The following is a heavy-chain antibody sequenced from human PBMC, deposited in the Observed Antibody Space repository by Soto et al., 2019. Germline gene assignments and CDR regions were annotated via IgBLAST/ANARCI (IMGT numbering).Heavy chain of an antibody. J-gene: IGHJ4*02. Sequence: MGHEWVAAMSNTGGGTYDADSVQVRFTISRDNSKNTLYLQMSSLRVEDTAVYYCAKDRLAGNFDYWGQGTQVTVSS. CDR2: MSNTGGGT. V-gene: IGHV3-23*01. CDR3: AKDRLAGNFDY.